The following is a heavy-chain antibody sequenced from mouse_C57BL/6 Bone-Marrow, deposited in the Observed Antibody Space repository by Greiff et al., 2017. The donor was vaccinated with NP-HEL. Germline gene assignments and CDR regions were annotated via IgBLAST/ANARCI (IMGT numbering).Heavy chain of an antibody. Sequence: VQLQQPGAELVRPGSSVKLSCKASGYTFTSYWMDWVKQRPGQGLEWIGNIYPSDSETHYNQKFKDKATLTVDKSSSTAYMQLSSLTSEDSAVYYCARRGGYDVYDFDYWGQGTTLTVSS. V-gene: IGHV1-61*01. J-gene: IGHJ2*01. CDR3: ARRGGYDVYDFDY. D-gene: IGHD2-2*01. CDR1: GYTFTSYW. CDR2: IYPSDSET.